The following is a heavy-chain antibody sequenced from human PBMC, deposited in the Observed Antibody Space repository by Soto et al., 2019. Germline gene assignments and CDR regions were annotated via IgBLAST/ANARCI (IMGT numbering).Heavy chain of an antibody. D-gene: IGHD3-22*01. Sequence: ASVKVSCKVSGYTFTGYYMHWVRQAPGQGLEWMGWINPNSGGTNYAQKFQGRVTMTRDTSISTAYMELSRLRSDDTAVYYCARDYYYGSSGNYYFDYWGKGTLVTVSS. CDR2: INPNSGGT. J-gene: IGHJ4*02. CDR3: ARDYYYGSSGNYYFDY. V-gene: IGHV1-2*02. CDR1: GYTFTGYY.